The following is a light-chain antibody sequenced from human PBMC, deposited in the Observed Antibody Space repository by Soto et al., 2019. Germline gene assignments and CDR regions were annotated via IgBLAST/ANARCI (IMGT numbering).Light chain of an antibody. CDR1: QGLLYGDGHTY. Sequence: DVVMTQSPLSLPVSLGQPASISCKSSQGLLYGDGHTYLNWFQLRPGQSPRRLIYKVSDRDSGVQDRCSGSGSGTDVTLKLSRVEADDVGLYYCMQATHWPPTFGQGTKVEIK. CDR3: MQATHWPPT. CDR2: KVS. J-gene: IGKJ1*01. V-gene: IGKV2-30*01.